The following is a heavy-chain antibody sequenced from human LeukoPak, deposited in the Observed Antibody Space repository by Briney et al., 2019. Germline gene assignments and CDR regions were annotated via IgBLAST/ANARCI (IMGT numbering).Heavy chain of an antibody. CDR2: IYYSGST. D-gene: IGHD3-10*01. CDR3: ARDYYGSGSYLNWFDP. J-gene: IGHJ5*02. CDR1: GGSISSSSYY. V-gene: IGHV4-39*07. Sequence: SETLSLTCTVSGGSISSSSYYWGWIRQPPGKGLEWIGSIYYSGSTYYNPSLKSRVTISVDTSKNQFSLKLSSVTAADTAVYYCARDYYGSGSYLNWFDPWGQGTLVTVSS.